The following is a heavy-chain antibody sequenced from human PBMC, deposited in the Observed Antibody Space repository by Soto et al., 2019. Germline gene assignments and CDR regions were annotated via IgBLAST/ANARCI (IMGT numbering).Heavy chain of an antibody. CDR1: GGSITSTIDY. J-gene: IGHJ5*01. CDR2: IYYDGST. V-gene: IGHV4-39*01. D-gene: IGHD2-2*01. CDR3: ARRGRASWRNWFYS. Sequence: SETLSLTCSVSGGSITSTIDYWGWIRQSPGKGLEWIGNIYYDGSTFYNPSLKSRVTISVDTSKRQFSLRVSSVTAADTAVYYCARRGRASWRNWFYSWGHGTLVTVS.